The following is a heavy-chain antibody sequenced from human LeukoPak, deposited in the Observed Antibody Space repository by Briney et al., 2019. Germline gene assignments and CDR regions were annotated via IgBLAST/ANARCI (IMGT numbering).Heavy chain of an antibody. V-gene: IGHV4-4*07. D-gene: IGHD3-22*01. CDR2: IYTSGSS. CDR1: GDSISSYY. CDR3: ALWGYFDSSGRHF. J-gene: IGHJ4*02. Sequence: SETLSLTCTVSGDSISSYYWSWIRQPAGKGLEWIGRIYTSGSSNYNPSLKSRVTISVDTSKNQFSLNLNSVTAADTAVYYCALWGYFDSSGRHFWGQGTLVTVSS.